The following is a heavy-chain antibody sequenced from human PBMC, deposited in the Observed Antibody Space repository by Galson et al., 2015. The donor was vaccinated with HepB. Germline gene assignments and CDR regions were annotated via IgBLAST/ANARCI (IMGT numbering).Heavy chain of an antibody. CDR1: GFTFSSYG. V-gene: IGHV3-33*01. CDR3: ARESDGSGSYAY. Sequence: SLRLSCAASGFTFSSYGMHWVRQAPGKGLEWVAVIWYDGSDKYYADSVNGRFTISRDNSRNTLYLQMNSLRAEDTAVYHCARESDGSGSYAYWGQGTLVTVSS. J-gene: IGHJ4*02. D-gene: IGHD3-10*01. CDR2: IWYDGSDK.